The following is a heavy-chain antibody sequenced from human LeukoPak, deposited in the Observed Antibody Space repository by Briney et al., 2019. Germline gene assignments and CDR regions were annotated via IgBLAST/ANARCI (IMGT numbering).Heavy chain of an antibody. CDR3: AKLARGYSYAPFDY. D-gene: IGHD5-18*01. J-gene: IGHJ4*02. CDR2: ISWNSGSI. Sequence: GGSLRLSCAASGFTFDDYAMHWVRHAPGKGLEWVSGISWNSGSIGYADSVKGRFTISRDNAKNSLYLQMNSLRAEDTALYYCAKLARGYSYAPFDYWGQGTLVTVSS. V-gene: IGHV3-9*01. CDR1: GFTFDDYA.